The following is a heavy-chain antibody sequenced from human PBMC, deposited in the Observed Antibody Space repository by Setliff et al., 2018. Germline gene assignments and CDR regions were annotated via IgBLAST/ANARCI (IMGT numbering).Heavy chain of an antibody. V-gene: IGHV1-69*10. CDR2: IIPILGST. Sequence: SVNVSCKASGGTFSSYAISWVRQAPGQGLEWMGGIIPILGSTSYAQKFQGRVTMTRDTSTSTVYMELSSLRSEDTAVYYCARALYYFDYWGQGTLVTVSS. CDR3: ARALYYFDY. J-gene: IGHJ4*02. CDR1: GGTFSSYA.